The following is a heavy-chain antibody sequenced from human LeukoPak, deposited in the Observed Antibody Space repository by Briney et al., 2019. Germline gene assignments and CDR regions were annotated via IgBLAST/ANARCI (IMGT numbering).Heavy chain of an antibody. D-gene: IGHD3-22*01. CDR2: INHSGST. CDR3: ARAGYYYDSSGYYSGPPDY. CDR1: GGSFSGYY. Sequence: SETLSLTCAVYGGSFSGYYWSWIRQPPGKGLEWIGEINHSGSTNYNPSLKSRVTISVDTSKNQFSLKLSSVTAADTAVYYCARAGYYYDSSGYYSGPPDYWGQGTLATVSS. V-gene: IGHV4-34*01. J-gene: IGHJ4*02.